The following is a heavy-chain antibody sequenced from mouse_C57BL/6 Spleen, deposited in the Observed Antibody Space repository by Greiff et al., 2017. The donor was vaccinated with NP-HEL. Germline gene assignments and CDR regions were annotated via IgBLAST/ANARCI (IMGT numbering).Heavy chain of an antibody. J-gene: IGHJ4*01. CDR3: ARGGVRDAMDY. V-gene: IGHV3-6*01. CDR2: ISYDGSN. D-gene: IGHD2-14*01. Sequence: VQLKESGPGLVKPSQSLSLTCSVTGYSITSGYYWNWIRQFPGNKLEWMGYISYDGSNNYNPSLKNRISITRDTSKNQFFLKLNSVTTEDTATYYCARGGVRDAMDYWGQGTSVTVSS. CDR1: GYSITSGYY.